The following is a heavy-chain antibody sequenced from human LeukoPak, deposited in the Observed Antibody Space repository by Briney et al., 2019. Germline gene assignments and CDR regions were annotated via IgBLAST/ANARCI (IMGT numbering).Heavy chain of an antibody. CDR3: ARGVLASVDFDY. V-gene: IGHV4-59*08. CDR2: IYYSGST. CDR1: GGSISSYY. Sequence: SETLSLTCTVSGGSISSYYWSWIRQPPGKGLEWIGYIYYSGSTNYNPSLKSRVTISVDTSKNQFSLKLSSVTAAGTAVYYCARGVLASVDFDYWGQGTLVTVSS. J-gene: IGHJ4*02.